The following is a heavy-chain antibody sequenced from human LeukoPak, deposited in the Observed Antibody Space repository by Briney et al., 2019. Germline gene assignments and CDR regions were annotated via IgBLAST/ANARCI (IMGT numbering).Heavy chain of an antibody. Sequence: ASVKVSCKASGYTFTTYSMHWVRQAPGQRLEWMGWINAGNGNTKHSQKFQGRVTITRDTSTSTAYMELRSLRSDDTAVYYCARVPPQDDSYYYYMDVWGKGTTVTVSS. CDR2: INAGNGNT. J-gene: IGHJ6*03. V-gene: IGHV1-3*01. CDR3: ARVPPQDDSYYYYMDV. CDR1: GYTFTTYS.